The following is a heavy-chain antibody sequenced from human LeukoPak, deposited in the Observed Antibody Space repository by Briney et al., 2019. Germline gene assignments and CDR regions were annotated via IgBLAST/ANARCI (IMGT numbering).Heavy chain of an antibody. J-gene: IGHJ3*02. CDR1: GGSITSSSYY. V-gene: IGHV4-39*07. D-gene: IGHD6-19*01. Sequence: PSETLSLTCTVSGGSITSSSYYWGWIRHPPGKGLEWIGSIYYSGSTYYNPSLKSRVTISVDTYKNQFSLKLSSVTAADTAVYYCAIGEQWLVVAFDIWGQGTMVTVSS. CDR2: IYYSGST. CDR3: AIGEQWLVVAFDI.